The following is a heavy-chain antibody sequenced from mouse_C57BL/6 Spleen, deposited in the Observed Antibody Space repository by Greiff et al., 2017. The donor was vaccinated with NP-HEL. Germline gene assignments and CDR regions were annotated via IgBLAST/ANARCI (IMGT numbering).Heavy chain of an antibody. CDR1: GYTFTNYW. CDR2: IYPGGGYT. D-gene: IGHD3-1*01. J-gene: IGHJ4*01. Sequence: VMLVESGAELVRPGTSVKMSCKASGYTFTNYWIGWAKQRPGHGLEWIGDIYPGGGYTNYNEKFKGKATLTADKSSSTAYMQFSSLTSEDSAIYYCARSGYPAMDYWGQGTSVTVSS. V-gene: IGHV1-63*01. CDR3: ARSGYPAMDY.